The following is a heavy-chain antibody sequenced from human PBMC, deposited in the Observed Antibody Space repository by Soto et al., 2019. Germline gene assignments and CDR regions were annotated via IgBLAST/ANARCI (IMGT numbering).Heavy chain of an antibody. D-gene: IGHD5-12*01. CDR3: AKDLQDIVATIPYY. J-gene: IGHJ4*02. CDR2: ISGSGGST. V-gene: IGHV3-23*01. Sequence: GGSLRLSCAASGFTFSSYAMSWVRQAPGKGLEWVSAISGSGGSTYYADSVKGRFTISRDNSKNTLYLQMNSLRAEDTAVYYCAKDLQDIVATIPYYWGQGTLVTVSS. CDR1: GFTFSSYA.